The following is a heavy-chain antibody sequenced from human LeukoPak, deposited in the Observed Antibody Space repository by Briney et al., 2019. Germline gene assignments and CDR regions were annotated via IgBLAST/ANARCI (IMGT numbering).Heavy chain of an antibody. J-gene: IGHJ4*02. CDR2: IIPILGIA. CDR1: GYTFTGYY. Sequence: AASVKVSCKASGYTFTGYYMHWVRQAPGQGLEWMGRIIPILGIANYAQKFQGRVTITADKSTSTAYMELSSLRSEDTAVYYCARVNSGSRNDYWGQGTLVTVSS. D-gene: IGHD1-26*01. V-gene: IGHV1-69*04. CDR3: ARVNSGSRNDY.